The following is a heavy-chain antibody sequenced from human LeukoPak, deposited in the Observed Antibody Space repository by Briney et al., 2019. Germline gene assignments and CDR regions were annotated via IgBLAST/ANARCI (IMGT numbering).Heavy chain of an antibody. CDR2: ISSSGSTI. CDR1: GFTFSSYE. V-gene: IGHV3-48*03. Sequence: GGSPRLSCAASGFTFSSYEMNWVRQAPGKGLEWVSYISSSGSTIYYADSVKGRFTISRDNAKNSLYLQMNSLRAEDTAVYYCARVLAFPNGDSYWGRGTLVTVSS. D-gene: IGHD4-17*01. J-gene: IGHJ4*02. CDR3: ARVLAFPNGDSY.